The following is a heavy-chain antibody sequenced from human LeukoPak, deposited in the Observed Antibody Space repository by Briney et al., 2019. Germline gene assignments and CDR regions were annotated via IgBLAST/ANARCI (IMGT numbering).Heavy chain of an antibody. CDR3: ARAYSYGLFDP. Sequence: SETLSLTCTVSGGSISSGVYYWSWIRQHPGKGLEWIGYIYYNGSTYYNPSLKSRVTISVDTSKNQFSLKLSSVTAADTAVYYCARAYSYGLFDPWGQGTLVTVSS. V-gene: IGHV4-31*03. CDR1: GGSISSGVYY. D-gene: IGHD5-18*01. CDR2: IYYNGST. J-gene: IGHJ5*02.